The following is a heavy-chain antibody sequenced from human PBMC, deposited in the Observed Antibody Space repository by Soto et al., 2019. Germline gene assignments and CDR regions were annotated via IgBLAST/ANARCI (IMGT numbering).Heavy chain of an antibody. Sequence: GGSLRLSCTASGFTFGDYAMSWFRQAPGKGLEWVGFIRSKAYGGTTEYAASVKGRFTISRDDSKSIDYLQMNSLKTEDTAVYYCDLLCFGELLYTGGPFDYWGQGTLVTVSS. V-gene: IGHV3-49*03. CDR3: DLLCFGELLYTGGPFDY. CDR2: IRSKAYGGTT. D-gene: IGHD3-10*01. J-gene: IGHJ4*02. CDR1: GFTFGDYA.